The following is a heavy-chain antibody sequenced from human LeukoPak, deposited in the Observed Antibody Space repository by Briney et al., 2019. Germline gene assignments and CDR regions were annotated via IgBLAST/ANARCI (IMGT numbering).Heavy chain of an antibody. Sequence: GGSLRLSCAASGFSFSSYWMHWVRQAPGKGLVWVSRINGDGSSTSYADSVKGRFTISRDNAENTLYLQMNSLRAEDTAVYYCARASGYNYGWYYFDYWGQGTLVTVSS. CDR3: ARASGYNYGWYYFDY. D-gene: IGHD5-18*01. V-gene: IGHV3-74*01. CDR2: INGDGSST. CDR1: GFSFSSYW. J-gene: IGHJ4*02.